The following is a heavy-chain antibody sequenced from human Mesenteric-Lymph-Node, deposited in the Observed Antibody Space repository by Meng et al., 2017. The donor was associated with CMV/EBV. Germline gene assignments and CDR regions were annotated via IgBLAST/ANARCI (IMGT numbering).Heavy chain of an antibody. CDR3: ARDDLGHSGSSDFDY. J-gene: IGHJ4*02. D-gene: IGHD1-26*01. CDR2: INHSGST. V-gene: IGHV4-34*01. Sequence: GSLRLSCAVYGGSFSGYYWSWIRQPPGKGLEWIGEINHSGSTNYNPSLKSRVTISVDTSKNHFSLKLTAVTAADTAMYYCARDDLGHSGSSDFDYWGQGMLVTVSS. CDR1: GGSFSGYY.